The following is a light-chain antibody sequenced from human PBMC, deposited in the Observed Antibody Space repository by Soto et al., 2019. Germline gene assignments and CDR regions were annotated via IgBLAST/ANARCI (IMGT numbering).Light chain of an antibody. Sequence: QLVLTQSPSASASLGASVKLTCTLSSGHSSYAIAWHQQQPEKGPRYLMKLDSGGSHTKGDEIPDRFSGSSSGAERYLTIPSLQSEDEADYYCQTWGTGIHVVFGGGTNLTLL. CDR2: LDSGGSH. V-gene: IGLV4-69*01. CDR1: SGHSSYA. J-gene: IGLJ2*01. CDR3: QTWGTGIHVV.